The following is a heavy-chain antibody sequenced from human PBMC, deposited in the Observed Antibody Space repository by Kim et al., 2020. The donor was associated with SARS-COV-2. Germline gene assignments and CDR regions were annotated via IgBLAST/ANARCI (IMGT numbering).Heavy chain of an antibody. Sequence: HPNPPLTIRVTIASDTSKNQFSLKVSAVTAADTAVYYCARDSVGRGIDFWGQGTLVTVSS. D-gene: IGHD1-26*01. CDR3: ARDSVGRGIDF. V-gene: IGHV4-59*01. J-gene: IGHJ4*02.